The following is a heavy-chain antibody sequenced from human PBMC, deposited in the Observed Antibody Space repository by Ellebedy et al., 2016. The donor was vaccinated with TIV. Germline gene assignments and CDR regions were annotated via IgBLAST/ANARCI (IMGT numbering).Heavy chain of an antibody. CDR2: ISYDGSNK. D-gene: IGHD3-22*01. Sequence: PGGSLRLSCAASGFTFSSYGMHWVRQAPGKGLEWVAVISYDGSNKYYADSVKGRFTISRDNSKNTLYLQMNSLRAEDTAVYYCAKELTTYYYGGRHWGQGTLVTVSS. CDR1: GFTFSSYG. CDR3: AKELTTYYYGGRH. J-gene: IGHJ1*01. V-gene: IGHV3-30*18.